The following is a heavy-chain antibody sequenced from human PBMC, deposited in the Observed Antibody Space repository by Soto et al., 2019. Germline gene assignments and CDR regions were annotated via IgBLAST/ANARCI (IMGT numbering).Heavy chain of an antibody. CDR2: IYYSGST. D-gene: IGHD4-17*01. V-gene: IGHV4-39*01. Sequence: SETLSLTCTVSGGSISSSSYYWGWIRQPPGKGLEWIGSIYYSGSTYYNPSLKSRVTISVDTSKNQFSLKLSSVTAADTAVYNCARHPGTTVSSIHFDYWGQGTLVTVSS. J-gene: IGHJ4*02. CDR1: GGSISSSSYY. CDR3: ARHPGTTVSSIHFDY.